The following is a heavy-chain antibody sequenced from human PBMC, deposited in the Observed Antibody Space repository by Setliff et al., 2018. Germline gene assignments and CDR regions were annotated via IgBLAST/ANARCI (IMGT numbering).Heavy chain of an antibody. Sequence: GGSLRLSCAASAFSFSTYVVHWVRQAPGKGLEWVAVMSYDGKKTFYADSVKGRFTISRDNAKNFLQMNSLRVEDTAVYFCVKGSSDSRPYYFDYWGQGMLVTVSS. J-gene: IGHJ4*02. CDR2: MSYDGKKT. D-gene: IGHD2-2*01. V-gene: IGHV3-30*04. CDR3: VKGSSDSRPYYFDY. CDR1: AFSFSTYV.